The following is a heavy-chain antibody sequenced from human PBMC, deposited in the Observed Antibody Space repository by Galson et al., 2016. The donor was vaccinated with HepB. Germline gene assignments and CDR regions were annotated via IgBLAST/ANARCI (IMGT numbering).Heavy chain of an antibody. J-gene: IGHJ4*02. V-gene: IGHV3-7*01. D-gene: IGHD3-10*01. Sequence: SLRLSCAASGFTSNAHWMNWVRQAPGKGLEWVANIRGDGIVSYYAGSVRGRFTISRDNAKNSLYLQMNGLRVDETTVYYCSREMTGSYFDWGQGTLVTVSS. CDR3: SREMTGSYFD. CDR1: GFTSNAHW. CDR2: IRGDGIVS.